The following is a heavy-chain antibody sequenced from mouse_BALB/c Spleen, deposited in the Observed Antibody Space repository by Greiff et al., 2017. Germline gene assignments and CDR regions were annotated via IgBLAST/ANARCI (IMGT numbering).Heavy chain of an antibody. Sequence: EVKVEESGPGLVKPSQSLSLTCTVTGYSITSDYAWNWIRQFPGNKLEWMGYISYSGSTSYNPSLKSRISITRDTSKNQFFLQLNSVTTEDTATYYCALYYGNYDYWGQGTTLTVSS. CDR2: ISYSGST. D-gene: IGHD2-1*01. V-gene: IGHV3-2*02. CDR1: GYSITSDYA. J-gene: IGHJ2*01. CDR3: ALYYGNYDY.